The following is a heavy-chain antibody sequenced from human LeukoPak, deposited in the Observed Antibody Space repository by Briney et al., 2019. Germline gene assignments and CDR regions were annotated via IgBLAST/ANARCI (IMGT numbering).Heavy chain of an antibody. J-gene: IGHJ4*02. Sequence: SGPTLVKPTQTLTLTCTFSGFSLSTSGVGVGWIRQPPGKALEWLALIYWDDDKRYSPSLKSRLTITKDNSKNQVVLTMTNMDPVDTATYYCAHSTVLLWFGELLPNYFDYWGQGTLVTVSS. CDR3: AHSTVLLWFGELLPNYFDY. D-gene: IGHD3-10*01. CDR1: GFSLSTSGVG. V-gene: IGHV2-5*02. CDR2: IYWDDDK.